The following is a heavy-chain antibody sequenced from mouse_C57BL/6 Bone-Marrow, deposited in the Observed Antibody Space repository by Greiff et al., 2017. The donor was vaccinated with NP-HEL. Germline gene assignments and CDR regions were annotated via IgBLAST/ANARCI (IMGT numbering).Heavy chain of an antibody. D-gene: IGHD1-1*01. J-gene: IGHJ3*01. CDR2: IYPYNDGT. Sequence: EVQVVESGPELVKPGASVKMSCKASGYTFTSYVMHWVKQKPGQGLEWIGYIYPYNDGTKYNEKFKGKATLTSDKSSSTAYMELSSLTSEDSAVYYCAREIYYYGSSYPAWFAYWGQGTLVTVSA. V-gene: IGHV1-14*01. CDR1: GYTFTSYV. CDR3: AREIYYYGSSYPAWFAY.